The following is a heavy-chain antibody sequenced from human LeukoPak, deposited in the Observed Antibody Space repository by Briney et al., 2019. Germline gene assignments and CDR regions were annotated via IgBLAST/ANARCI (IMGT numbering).Heavy chain of an antibody. CDR3: ARDQAFVYCSGGTCYDGY. CDR1: GYTFTGYY. J-gene: IGHJ4*02. D-gene: IGHD2-15*01. CDR2: INPNSGDT. V-gene: IGHV1-2*02. Sequence: ASVKVSCKASGYTFTGYYMHWVRQAPGQGLEWMGWINPNSGDTHYAQKFQGRVTMTRDTSINTAYMELSRLRSDDTAVYYCARDQAFVYCSGGTCYDGYWGQGSLVTVSS.